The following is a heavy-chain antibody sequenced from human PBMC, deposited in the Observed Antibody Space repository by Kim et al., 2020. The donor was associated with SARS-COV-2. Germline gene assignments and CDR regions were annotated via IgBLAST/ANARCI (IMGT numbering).Heavy chain of an antibody. Sequence: GGSLRLSCAASGFTFSSYAMSWVRQAPGKGLEWVSAISGSGGSTFNADSVKGRFTISRDNSKNTLYLQMNSLRAEDTAVYYCAKYCSGGSCYILDYWGQGTLVTVSS. CDR2: ISGSGGST. D-gene: IGHD2-15*01. V-gene: IGHV3-23*01. CDR3: AKYCSGGSCYILDY. CDR1: GFTFSSYA. J-gene: IGHJ4*02.